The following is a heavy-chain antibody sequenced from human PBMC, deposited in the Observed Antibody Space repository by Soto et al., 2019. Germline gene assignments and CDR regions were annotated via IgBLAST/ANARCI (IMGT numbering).Heavy chain of an antibody. CDR3: ARIRGQLLVYYYYGMDV. CDR2: IFSNDEK. V-gene: IGHV2-26*01. CDR1: GFSLSYTTMG. J-gene: IGHJ6*02. D-gene: IGHD2-2*01. Sequence: QVTLKESGPVLVKPTETLTLTCTVSGFSLSYTTMGVTWVRQPPGKALEWLAHIFSNDEKSYSTYLKSRLTISKDTSKSQVVLTMTNMDPVDTATYYCARIRGQLLVYYYYGMDVWGQGTTVTVSS.